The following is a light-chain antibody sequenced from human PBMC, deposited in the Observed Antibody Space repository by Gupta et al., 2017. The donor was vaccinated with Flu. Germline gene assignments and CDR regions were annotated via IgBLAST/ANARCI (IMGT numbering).Light chain of an antibody. J-gene: IGKJ1*01. CDR2: KAS. CDR1: QSISSW. Sequence: DIQMTQSPSTLSASVGDRVTITCRASQSISSWSAWYQQKPGKAPKLLIYKASTLESGVPSRFSGDGSGTEFTLTISSLQPDDFATYYCQQYNTPWTFGQGTKVDIK. CDR3: QQYNTPWT. V-gene: IGKV1-5*03.